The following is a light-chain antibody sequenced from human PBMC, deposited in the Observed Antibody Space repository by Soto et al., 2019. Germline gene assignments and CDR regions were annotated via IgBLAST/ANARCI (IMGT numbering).Light chain of an antibody. CDR3: QRYGTSFWT. Sequence: EIVLTQSPGTLSLSPGERATLSCRTSQSVSSNYLAGYQQKPGQAPRLLIYGASNRATGIPDRFSGSGSGTDFTVTISRLEPEELEVYYWQRYGTSFWTFGQGTKVELK. V-gene: IGKV3-20*01. CDR2: GAS. CDR1: QSVSSNY. J-gene: IGKJ1*01.